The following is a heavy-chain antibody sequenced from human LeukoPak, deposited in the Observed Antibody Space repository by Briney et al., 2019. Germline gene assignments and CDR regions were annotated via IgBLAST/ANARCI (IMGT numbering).Heavy chain of an antibody. CDR2: INPSGGST. CDR3: ARDSGSYLTPYHFDY. CDR1: GYTFTSYY. Sequence: ASVKVSCKASGYTFTSYYMHWVRQAPGQGLEWMGIINPSGGSTSYAQKFQGRVTMTRDTSTSTVYMELSSLRSEDTAVYYCARDSGSYLTPYHFDYWGQGTLVTVSS. D-gene: IGHD1-26*01. J-gene: IGHJ4*02. V-gene: IGHV1-46*01.